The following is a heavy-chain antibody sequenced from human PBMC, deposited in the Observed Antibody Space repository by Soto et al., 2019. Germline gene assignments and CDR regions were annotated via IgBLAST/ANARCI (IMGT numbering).Heavy chain of an antibody. CDR2: VYYSGTT. CDR3: ARTTAVPNTLRSRYFFDY. J-gene: IGHJ4*02. CDR1: GGSVSNKTYY. V-gene: IGHV4-61*01. Sequence: WETLSLTCSVSGGSVSNKTYYWSWIRQPPGKRLEWIGYVYYSGTTNYNPSLKSRVTISVDLSKNQFSLRLSSVTTADTALYYCARTTAVPNTLRSRYFFDYWGQGSLVTVSS. D-gene: IGHD4-17*01.